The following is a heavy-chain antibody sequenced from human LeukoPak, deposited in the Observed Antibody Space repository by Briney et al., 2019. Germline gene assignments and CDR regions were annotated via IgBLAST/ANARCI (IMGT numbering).Heavy chain of an antibody. V-gene: IGHV3-48*01. D-gene: IGHD2-2*01. Sequence: GGSLRLSCAASGFTFSSYSMKWVRQAPGKGLEWISYISSSSSTIYYADSVKGRFTISRDNAKNSLYLQMNSLRAEDTAVYYCARGTYCSSTSCLDYWGQGTLVTVSS. CDR2: ISSSSSTI. CDR3: ARGTYCSSTSCLDY. J-gene: IGHJ4*02. CDR1: GFTFSSYS.